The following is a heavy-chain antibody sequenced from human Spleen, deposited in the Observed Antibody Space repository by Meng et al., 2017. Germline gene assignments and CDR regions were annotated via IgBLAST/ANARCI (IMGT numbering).Heavy chain of an antibody. CDR2: ITWNGGRV. CDR3: VKDTTYDFGGNSYFQH. V-gene: IGHV3-9*01. Sequence: SLKISCAASGFSFDDYAMDWVRQAPGKGLEWVSGITWNGGRVLYADSVKGRFTISRDNAKNSLYLQMDSLRPEDTALYYCVKDTTYDFGGNSYFQHWGQGTLVTVSS. D-gene: IGHD4-23*01. J-gene: IGHJ1*01. CDR1: GFSFDDYA.